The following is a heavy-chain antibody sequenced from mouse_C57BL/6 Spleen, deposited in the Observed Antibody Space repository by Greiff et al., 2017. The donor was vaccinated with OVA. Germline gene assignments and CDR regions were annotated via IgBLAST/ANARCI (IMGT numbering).Heavy chain of an antibody. V-gene: IGHV1-55*01. CDR2: IYPGSGST. CDR1: GYTFTSYW. J-gene: IGHJ3*01. Sequence: QVQLKQPGAELVKPGASVKMSCKASGYTFTSYWITWVKQRPGQGLEWIGDIYPGSGSTNYNEKFKSKATLTVDTSSSTAYMQLSSLTSEDSAVYYCARWSITTVVATRGFAYWGQGTLVTVSA. D-gene: IGHD1-1*01. CDR3: ARWSITTVVATRGFAY.